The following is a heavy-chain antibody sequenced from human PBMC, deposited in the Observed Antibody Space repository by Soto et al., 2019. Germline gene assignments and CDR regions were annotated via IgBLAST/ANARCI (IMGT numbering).Heavy chain of an antibody. D-gene: IGHD1-26*01. CDR3: ASVGATGFSYYYGMDV. J-gene: IGHJ6*02. Sequence: GASVKVSCKASGYTFTSYYMHWVRQAPGQGLEWMGIINPSGGSTSYAQKFQGRVTMTRDTSTSTVYMELSSLRSEDTAVYYCASVGATGFSYYYGMDVWGQGTTVTVSS. CDR1: GYTFTSYY. CDR2: INPSGGST. V-gene: IGHV1-46*01.